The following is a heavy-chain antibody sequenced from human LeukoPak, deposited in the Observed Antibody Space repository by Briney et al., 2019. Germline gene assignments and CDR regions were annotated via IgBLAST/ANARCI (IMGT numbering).Heavy chain of an antibody. CDR3: ARESRWLNAFDI. CDR2: INSDGSST. D-gene: IGHD3-22*01. CDR1: GFTFSSYW. J-gene: IGHJ3*02. V-gene: IGHV3-74*01. Sequence: GGSLRLSCAASGFTFSSYWMHWVRQAPGKGLVWVSRINSDGSSTSYADSVKGRFTSSRDNAKNTLYLQMNSLRAEDTAVYYCARESRWLNAFDIWGQGTMVTVSS.